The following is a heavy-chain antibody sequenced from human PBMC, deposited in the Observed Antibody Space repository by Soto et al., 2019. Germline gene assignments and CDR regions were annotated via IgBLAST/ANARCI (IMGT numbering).Heavy chain of an antibody. J-gene: IGHJ4*02. CDR1: GFSLTNIGVG. V-gene: IGHV2-5*02. CDR3: VNRLVAHCRGDCSLSDY. CDR2: IYWDDDD. Sequence: QITLKESGPTVVRPTQTLTLTCTFSGFSLTNIGVGVGWIRQPPGKAPEWLALIYWDDDDFYSPSLKSRPTITKDTSKDQVYLTMSNMDPVDTATYYCVNRLVAHCRGDCSLSDYWGQGTLVTVSS. D-gene: IGHD2-21*02.